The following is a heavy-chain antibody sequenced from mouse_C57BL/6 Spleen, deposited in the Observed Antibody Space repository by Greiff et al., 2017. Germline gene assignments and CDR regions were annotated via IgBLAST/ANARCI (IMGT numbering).Heavy chain of an antibody. D-gene: IGHD3-2*02. CDR2: IDPSDSYT. V-gene: IGHV1-59*01. J-gene: IGHJ3*01. CDR1: GYTFTSYW. CDR3: ARGDSSGYLLAY. Sequence: QVQLQQPGAELVRPGTSVTLSCKASGYTFTSYWMHWVKQRPGQGLEWIGVIDPSDSYTNYNQKFKGKATLTVDTSSSTAYMQLSSLTSEDSAVYYCARGDSSGYLLAYWGQGTLVTVSA.